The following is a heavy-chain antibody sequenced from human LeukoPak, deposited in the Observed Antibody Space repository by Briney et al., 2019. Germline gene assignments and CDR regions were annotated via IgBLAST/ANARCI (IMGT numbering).Heavy chain of an antibody. J-gene: IGHJ4*02. D-gene: IGHD3-22*01. Sequence: PGGSLRLSCAASGFTFSSYAMSWVRQAPGKGLEWVSAISGSGGSTYYADSVEGRFTISRDNSKNTLYLQMNSLRAEDTAVYYCANPEMEYYYDSSGYSYWGQGTLVTVSS. CDR2: ISGSGGST. CDR3: ANPEMEYYYDSSGYSY. CDR1: GFTFSSYA. V-gene: IGHV3-23*01.